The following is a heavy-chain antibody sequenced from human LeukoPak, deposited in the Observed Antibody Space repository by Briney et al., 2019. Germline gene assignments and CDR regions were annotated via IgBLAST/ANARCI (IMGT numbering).Heavy chain of an antibody. V-gene: IGHV4-30-4*01. J-gene: IGHJ4*02. D-gene: IGHD2-2*02. CDR2: IYYSGST. CDR3: ARGVGVPAAISFDY. CDR1: GGSISSGDYY. Sequence: SQTLFLTCTVSGGSISSGDYYWSWIRQPPGKGLEWIGYIYYSGSTYYNPSLKSRVTISVDTSKNQFSLKLSSVTAADTAVYYCARGVGVPAAISFDYWGQGTLVTVSS.